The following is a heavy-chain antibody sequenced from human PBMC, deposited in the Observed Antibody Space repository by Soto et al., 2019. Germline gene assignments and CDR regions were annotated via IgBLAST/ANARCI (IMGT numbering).Heavy chain of an antibody. Sequence: GGSLRLSCAASRFTFSDYYMSWIRQAPGKGLEWVSYISSSGSTIYYADSVKGRFTISRDNAKNSLYLQMNSLRAEDTAVYYCARVAIFGVVLPNYYYYYMDVWGKGTTVTVSS. D-gene: IGHD3-3*01. CDR1: RFTFSDYY. CDR3: ARVAIFGVVLPNYYYYYMDV. CDR2: ISSSGSTI. V-gene: IGHV3-11*01. J-gene: IGHJ6*03.